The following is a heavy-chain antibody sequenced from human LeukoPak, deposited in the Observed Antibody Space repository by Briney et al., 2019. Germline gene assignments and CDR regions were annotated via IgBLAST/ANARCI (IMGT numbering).Heavy chain of an antibody. CDR3: ARDRRWTATTVTYFDY. Sequence: GGSLRLSCAASAFSLSAYNMNWVRQAPGKGLEWVTSISYTGTYIYYADSVKGRFTISRDNAQNSLYLQMNSLRAEDTAIYYCARDRRWTATTVTYFDYWGQGTLVTVSS. V-gene: IGHV3-21*04. J-gene: IGHJ4*02. CDR1: AFSLSAYN. D-gene: IGHD4-11*01. CDR2: ISYTGTYI.